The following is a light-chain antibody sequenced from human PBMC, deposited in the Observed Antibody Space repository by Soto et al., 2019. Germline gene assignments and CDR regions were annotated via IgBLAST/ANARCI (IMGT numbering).Light chain of an antibody. V-gene: IGLV2-11*01. CDR2: DII. Sequence: HSALTQPRSVSGSPGQSVTISCTGTSSDVGGYNYVSWYQQHPGKAPKLMIYDIIKRPSGVPDRFSGSKSGNTASLTISGLQAEDGADYYCCSYAGSYTVVFGGGTKLTVL. CDR1: SSDVGGYNY. CDR3: CSYAGSYTVV. J-gene: IGLJ2*01.